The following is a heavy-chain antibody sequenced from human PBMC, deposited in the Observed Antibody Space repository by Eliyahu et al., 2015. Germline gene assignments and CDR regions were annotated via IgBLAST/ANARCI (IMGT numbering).Heavy chain of an antibody. Sequence: QITLKESGPTLVKPTQTLTLTCTFSGFSLXISGVGVGWIRQPXGKALEWXALIHWDDDKTYRPSLKSRLTITKDTSKNQVVLTMTNMDPVDTATYYCAHTSLHDSSGYYLAEWDYWGQGTLVTVSS. CDR2: IHWDDDK. J-gene: IGHJ4*02. CDR3: AHTSLHDSSGYYLAEWDY. V-gene: IGHV2-5*02. CDR1: GFSLXISGVG. D-gene: IGHD3-22*01.